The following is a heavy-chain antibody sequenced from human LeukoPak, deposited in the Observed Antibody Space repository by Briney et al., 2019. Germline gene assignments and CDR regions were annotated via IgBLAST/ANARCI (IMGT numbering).Heavy chain of an antibody. CDR1: GFTFSDSW. CDR2: IKQDGSEK. D-gene: IGHD1-1*01. J-gene: IGHJ6*02. CDR3: ATYTNWVAGDV. Sequence: EGSLRLSCVASGFTFSDSWMSWVRQAPGKGLEWVADIKQDGSEKDYVDSVRGRFTISRDNAKNSLYLQMNSLRAEDTAVYYCATYTNWVAGDVWGQGTTVSVSS. V-gene: IGHV3-7*01.